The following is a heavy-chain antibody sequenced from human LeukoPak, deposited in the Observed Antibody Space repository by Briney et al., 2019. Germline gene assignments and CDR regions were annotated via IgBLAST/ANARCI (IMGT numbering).Heavy chain of an antibody. V-gene: IGHV3-21*01. Sequence: GGSLRLSCAASGFTFSSYSMNWVRQAPGKGLEWVSSISSSSSYIYYADSVKGRFTISRDNAKNSLYLQMNSLRAEDTAVYYCARGRRLNFVVVPAIFDYWGQGTLVTVSS. D-gene: IGHD2-21*02. CDR1: GFTFSSYS. J-gene: IGHJ4*02. CDR3: ARGRRLNFVVVPAIFDY. CDR2: ISSSSSYI.